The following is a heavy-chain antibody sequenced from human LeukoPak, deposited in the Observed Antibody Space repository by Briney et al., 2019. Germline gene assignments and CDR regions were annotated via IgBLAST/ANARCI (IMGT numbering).Heavy chain of an antibody. V-gene: IGHV4-39*07. Sequence: KPSETPSLTCTVSGDSISSSGYYWGWIRQPPGKGLEWIGMIHYSGSTYYNPSLKSRVTISVDTSKNQFSLKLSSVTAADTAVYYCARAYLVPYSSGWFDPWGQGTLVTVSS. D-gene: IGHD6-19*01. CDR3: ARAYLVPYSSGWFDP. CDR2: IHYSGST. CDR1: GDSISSSGYY. J-gene: IGHJ5*02.